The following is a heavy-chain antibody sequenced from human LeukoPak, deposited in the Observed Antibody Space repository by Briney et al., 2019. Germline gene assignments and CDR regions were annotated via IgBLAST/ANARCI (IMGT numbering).Heavy chain of an antibody. Sequence: PGRSLRLSCAASGFTFSIYGMHWVRQAPGKGLEWVAVISYDGSNKYYADSVKGRFTISRDNSKNTLYLQMNSLRAEDTAVYYCATGGARGVFNYWGQGNLVTASS. CDR2: ISYDGSNK. D-gene: IGHD3-10*01. CDR3: ATGGARGVFNY. J-gene: IGHJ4*02. V-gene: IGHV3-30*03. CDR1: GFTFSIYG.